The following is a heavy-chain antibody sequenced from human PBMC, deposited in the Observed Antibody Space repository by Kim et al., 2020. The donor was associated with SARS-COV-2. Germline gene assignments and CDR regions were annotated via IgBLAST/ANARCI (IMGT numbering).Heavy chain of an antibody. CDR3: ARGRQYRGGRAFDY. Sequence: SETLSLTCTVSGASISNYYWSWVRQPAGKGLEWIGRIYTIGNTNYSPSLKSRIIMSVDTSKNKISLKLSSGPAADTAVYFCARGRQYRGGRAFDYWGPGT. J-gene: IGHJ4*03. D-gene: IGHD1-26*01. V-gene: IGHV4-4*07. CDR2: IYTIGNT. CDR1: GASISNYY.